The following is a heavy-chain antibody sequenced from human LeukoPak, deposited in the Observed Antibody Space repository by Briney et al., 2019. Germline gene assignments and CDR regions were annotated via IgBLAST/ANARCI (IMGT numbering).Heavy chain of an antibody. D-gene: IGHD2-2*01. V-gene: IGHV1-69*05. CDR3: ARDGGYCSSTSCYPGYFQH. CDR2: IIPIFGTA. CDR1: GGTFSSYA. J-gene: IGHJ1*01. Sequence: SVKVSCKASGGTFSSYAISWVRQAPGQGLEWMGGIIPIFGTANYAQKFQGRITITTDESTSTAYMELSSLRSEDTAVYYCARDGGYCSSTSCYPGYFQHWGQAPWSPSPQ.